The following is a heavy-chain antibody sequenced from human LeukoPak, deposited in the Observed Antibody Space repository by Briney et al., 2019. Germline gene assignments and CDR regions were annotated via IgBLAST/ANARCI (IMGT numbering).Heavy chain of an antibody. CDR3: AREEDVVFHAFDI. Sequence: GASVKVSCKASGGTFSSYAISWVRQAPGQGLEWMGGIIPIFGTANYAQKFQGRVTITTDESTSTAYMELSSLRSEDTAVYYCAREEDVVFHAFDIWGRGTMVTVSS. D-gene: IGHD3-10*01. CDR1: GGTFSSYA. V-gene: IGHV1-69*05. J-gene: IGHJ3*02. CDR2: IIPIFGTA.